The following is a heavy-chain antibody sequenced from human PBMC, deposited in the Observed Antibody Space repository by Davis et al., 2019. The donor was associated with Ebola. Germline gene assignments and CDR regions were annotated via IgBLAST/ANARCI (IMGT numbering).Heavy chain of an antibody. CDR1: GGTFSSYA. Sequence: ASVKVSCKASGGTFSSYAISWVRQAPGQGLEWMGWISAYNGNTNYAQKLQGRVTMTTDTSTSTAYMELRSLRSDDTAVYYCARLGSGHRVGYYYYMDVWGKGTTVTVSS. CDR3: ARLGSGHRVGYYYYMDV. CDR2: ISAYNGNT. J-gene: IGHJ6*03. D-gene: IGHD2-15*01. V-gene: IGHV1-18*01.